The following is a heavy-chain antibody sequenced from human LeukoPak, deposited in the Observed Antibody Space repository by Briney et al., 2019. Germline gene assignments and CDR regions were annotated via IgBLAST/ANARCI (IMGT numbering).Heavy chain of an antibody. Sequence: GGSLRLSCAASGFTFKNCWMHWVRQAPGKGLVWVSRINTDGSSTTFADSVKGRFTISRDNAKNTLYLQMNSLRAEDTAVYYCAKPYGSGYYFFGNWGQGTLVTVSS. CDR2: INTDGSST. J-gene: IGHJ4*02. V-gene: IGHV3-74*01. D-gene: IGHD6-19*01. CDR1: GFTFKNCW. CDR3: AKPYGSGYYFFGN.